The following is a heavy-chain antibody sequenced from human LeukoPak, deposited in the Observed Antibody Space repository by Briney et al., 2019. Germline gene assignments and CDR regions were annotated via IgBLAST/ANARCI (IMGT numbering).Heavy chain of an antibody. CDR1: GGSISNYY. Sequence: PSETLSLTCTGSGGSISNYYGSWIGQPAGKGLEWIGRIYASGSTNYNPSLKSRVTMSVDTSKNQLSLKLSSVTAADTAVYYCARAGSSGWYVFDNWGQGTVVTVSS. CDR2: IYASGST. D-gene: IGHD6-19*01. CDR3: ARAGSSGWYVFDN. V-gene: IGHV4-4*07. J-gene: IGHJ4*02.